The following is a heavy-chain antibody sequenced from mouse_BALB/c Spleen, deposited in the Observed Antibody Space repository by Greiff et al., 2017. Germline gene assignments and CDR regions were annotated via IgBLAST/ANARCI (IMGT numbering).Heavy chain of an antibody. CDR3: AKKGGNYDAMDY. CDR2: IWRGGST. V-gene: IGHV2-5-1*01. D-gene: IGHD2-1*01. Sequence: QVQLKESGPSLVQPSQSLSLTCTVSGFSLTSYGVHWVRQSPGTGLEWLGVIWRGGSTDYNAAFMSRLSITKDNSKSQVFFKMNSLQADDTAIYYCAKKGGNYDAMDYWGQGTSVTVSS. J-gene: IGHJ4*01. CDR1: GFSLTSYG.